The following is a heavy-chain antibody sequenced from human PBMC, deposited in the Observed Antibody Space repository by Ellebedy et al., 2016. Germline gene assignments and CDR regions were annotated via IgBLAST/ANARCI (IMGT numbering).Heavy chain of an antibody. CDR3: AREVYGLRYFDY. J-gene: IGHJ4*02. D-gene: IGHD3-9*01. CDR1: GDSMSTHY. V-gene: IGHV4-59*11. Sequence: SGTLSLTCSVSGDSMSTHYWNWIRQPPGKGLEWIGYIYYSGSTTYNPSLKSRVAISVDLSKNQFSLRLTSVTAADTAVYYCAREVYGLRYFDYWGQGTLVTVSS. CDR2: IYYSGST.